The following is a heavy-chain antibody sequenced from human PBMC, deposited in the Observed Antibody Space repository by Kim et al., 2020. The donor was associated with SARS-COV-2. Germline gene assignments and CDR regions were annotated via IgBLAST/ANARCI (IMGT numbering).Heavy chain of an antibody. CDR3: ARGLPYFDY. CDR2: IKEDGSEN. CDR1: GFTFNIYW. J-gene: IGHJ4*02. V-gene: IGHV3-7*03. Sequence: GGSLRLSCAASGFTFNIYWMTWVRQPPGKGLEWVANIKEDGSENHYVDSVKGRFTISRNNAKNSFYLQMNSLRAEDTAVYYCARGLPYFDYWGQGTLITVSS.